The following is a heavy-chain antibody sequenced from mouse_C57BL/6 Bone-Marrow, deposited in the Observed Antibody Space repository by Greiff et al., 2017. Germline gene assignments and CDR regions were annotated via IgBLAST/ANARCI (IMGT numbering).Heavy chain of an antibody. J-gene: IGHJ4*01. CDR3: ARERAYYSNQYAMDY. Sequence: QVQLMQSGAELARPGASVKLSCKASGYTFTSYGISWVKQRTGQGLEWIGEIYPRSGNTYYNEKFKGKATLTADKSSSTAYMELRSLTSEDSAVYFWARERAYYSNQYAMDYWGQGTAVTVSS. CDR1: GYTFTSYG. D-gene: IGHD2-5*01. CDR2: IYPRSGNT. V-gene: IGHV1-81*01.